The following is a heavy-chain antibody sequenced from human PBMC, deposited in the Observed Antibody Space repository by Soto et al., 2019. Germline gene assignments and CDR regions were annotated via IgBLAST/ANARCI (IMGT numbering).Heavy chain of an antibody. V-gene: IGHV3-30*18. CDR3: AKGLVQGAFDI. CDR2: ISYDGSNK. CDR1: GFTFSSYG. J-gene: IGHJ3*02. Sequence: GGSLRLSCAASGFTFSSYGMHWVRQAPGKGLEWVAVISYDGSNKYYADSVKGRFTISRDNSKNTLYLQMNSLRAEDTAVYYCAKGLVQGAFDIWGQGTMVTVSS. D-gene: IGHD1-1*01.